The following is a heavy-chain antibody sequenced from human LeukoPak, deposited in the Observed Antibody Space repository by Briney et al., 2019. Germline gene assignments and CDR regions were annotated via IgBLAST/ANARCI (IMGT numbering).Heavy chain of an antibody. J-gene: IGHJ4*02. V-gene: IGHV3-48*01. CDR2: ISSSSSTI. D-gene: IGHD6-13*01. CDR3: ERSSSWSRDC. CDR1: GFTFSSYS. Sequence: PGGSLRLSCAASGFTFSSYSMNWVRQAPGKGLEWVSYISSSSSTIYYADSVKGRFTISRDNAKNSLYLQMNSKRAEDTAVYYCERSSSWSRDCSGQGTLVTVSP.